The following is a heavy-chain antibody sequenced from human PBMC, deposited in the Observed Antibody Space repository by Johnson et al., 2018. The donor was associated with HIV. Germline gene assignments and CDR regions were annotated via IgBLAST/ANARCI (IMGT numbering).Heavy chain of an antibody. CDR2: IKQDGSEK. J-gene: IGHJ3*02. CDR3: VRGGLGYQNIHDPFDI. CDR1: GFTFSSYW. V-gene: IGHV3-7*03. Sequence: VQLVESGGGLVQPGGSLRLSCAASGFTFSSYWMHWVRQAPGKGLEWVANIKQDGSEKYYVDSVKGRFTISRDNAKNSLYLQMNSLRAEDTALYYCVRGGLGYQNIHDPFDIWGQGTMVTVSS. D-gene: IGHD3-16*02.